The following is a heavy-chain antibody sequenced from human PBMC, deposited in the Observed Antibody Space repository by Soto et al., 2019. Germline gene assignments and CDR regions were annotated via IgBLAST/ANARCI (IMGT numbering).Heavy chain of an antibody. V-gene: IGHV4-38-2*01. D-gene: IGHD3-16*02. CDR3: ARGAPRGIIHDFDS. Sequence: PSETLSLTCAVSNFSLIKDYYWGWVRQPPGKGLEWIGSIHQSGSPYYNPSLKSRLTISIDMSKKQFSLRLSSVTAADTAVYYCARGAPRGIIHDFDSWGQGSLVTVSS. CDR2: IHQSGSP. CDR1: NFSLIKDYY. J-gene: IGHJ4*02.